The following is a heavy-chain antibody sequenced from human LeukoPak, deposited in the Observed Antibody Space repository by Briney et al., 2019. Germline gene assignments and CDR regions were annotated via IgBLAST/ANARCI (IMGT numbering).Heavy chain of an antibody. CDR1: GFTLSDHY. CDR2: IKNKRGSYTA. Sequence: AGGSLSLSCAASGFTLSDHYMDWVRQAPGKGLEWVGRIKNKRGSYTAAYAASVKGRFTISRDDSQNSLYLQMNSLKTEDTAVYYCGRDTATALDYWGQGTLVTVSS. V-gene: IGHV3-72*01. J-gene: IGHJ4*02. D-gene: IGHD2-21*02. CDR3: GRDTATALDY.